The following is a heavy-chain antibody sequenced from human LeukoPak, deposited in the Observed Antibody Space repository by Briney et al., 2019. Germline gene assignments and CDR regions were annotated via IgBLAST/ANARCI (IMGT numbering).Heavy chain of an antibody. CDR3: ARDEARSRYSECGMDV. Sequence: GGSLRLSCAASGFYGMHWVRQAPGKGLEWVAVISYDGSNKYYADSVKGRFTISRDNSKNTLYLQMNSLRAEDTAVYYCARDEARSRYSECGMDVWGQGTTVTVSS. D-gene: IGHD3-9*01. CDR2: ISYDGSNK. CDR1: GFYG. J-gene: IGHJ6*02. V-gene: IGHV3-30*03.